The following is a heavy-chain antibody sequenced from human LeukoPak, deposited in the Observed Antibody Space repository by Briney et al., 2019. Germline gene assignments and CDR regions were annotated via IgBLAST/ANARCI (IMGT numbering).Heavy chain of an antibody. V-gene: IGHV3-21*01. J-gene: IGHJ4*02. Sequence: GGSLRLSCAASGFTFSNAWMNWVRQAPGKGLEWVSSISSSSSYIYYADSVKGRFTISRDNAKNSLYLQMNSLRAEDTAVYYCARDGGYGLYYYFDYWGQGTLVTVSS. D-gene: IGHD1-26*01. CDR3: ARDGGYGLYYYFDY. CDR2: ISSSSSYI. CDR1: GFTFSNAW.